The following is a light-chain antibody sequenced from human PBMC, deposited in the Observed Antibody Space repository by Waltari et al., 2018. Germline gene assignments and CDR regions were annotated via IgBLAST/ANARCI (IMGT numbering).Light chain of an antibody. CDR3: CSYAGNFIWV. V-gene: IGLV2-23*02. Sequence: QSALTQPASVSGSLGQSFTISCTGTYRAVGSYNLVSWYQQHPGKAPKLLIFDVTAPPSGVSNRFSGSKSGNTASLTISGLQAEDEADYYCCSYAGNFIWVFGGGTKLTVL. J-gene: IGLJ3*02. CDR1: YRAVGSYNL. CDR2: DVT.